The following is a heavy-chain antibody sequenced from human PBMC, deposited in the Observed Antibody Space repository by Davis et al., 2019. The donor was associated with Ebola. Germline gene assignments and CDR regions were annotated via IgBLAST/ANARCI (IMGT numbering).Heavy chain of an antibody. J-gene: IGHJ6*02. D-gene: IGHD3-10*02. Sequence: GESLKISCAASGFSFSRTDMNWFRQAPGRGPEWVSNINGGGGHTDYADSVRGRFTISRDNSKNTLYLQMNSLRIEDTAVYYCARRIKGDGRGGVDVWGQGTSVTVSS. CDR3: ARRIKGDGRGGVDV. CDR1: GFSFSRTD. V-gene: IGHV3-23*01. CDR2: INGGGGHT.